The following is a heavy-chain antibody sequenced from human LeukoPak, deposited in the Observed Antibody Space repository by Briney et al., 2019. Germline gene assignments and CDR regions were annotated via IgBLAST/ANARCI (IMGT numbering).Heavy chain of an antibody. V-gene: IGHV3-23*01. D-gene: IGHD4-17*01. Sequence: PGGSLRLSCGAFGFTFSNYALIWVRQAPGKGLEWVSAITGSGGRTCYANSVKGRFTISRDNSRNTLFLQMNSLRVEDTAVYYCAKDPNGDYIGAFDFWGQGTMVTVSS. J-gene: IGHJ3*01. CDR2: ITGSGGRT. CDR3: AKDPNGDYIGAFDF. CDR1: GFTFSNYA.